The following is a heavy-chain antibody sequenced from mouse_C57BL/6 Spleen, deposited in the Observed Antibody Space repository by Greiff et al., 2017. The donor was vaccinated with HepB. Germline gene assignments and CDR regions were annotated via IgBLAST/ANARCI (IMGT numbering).Heavy chain of an antibody. CDR1: GFTFSDYY. CDR3: ARESYGNYPDY. J-gene: IGHJ2*01. CDR2: INYDGSST. V-gene: IGHV5-16*01. Sequence: EVQVVESEGGLVQPGSSMKLSCTASGFTFSDYYMAWVRQVPEKGLEWVANINYDGSSTYYLDSLKSRFIISRDNAKNILYLQMSSLKSEDTATYYCARESYGNYPDYWGQGTTLTVSS. D-gene: IGHD2-1*01.